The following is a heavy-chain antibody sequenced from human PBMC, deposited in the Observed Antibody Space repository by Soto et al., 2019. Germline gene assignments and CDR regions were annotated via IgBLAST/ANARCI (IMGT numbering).Heavy chain of an antibody. CDR2: IWYDGSNK. Sequence: QVQLVESGGGVVQPGRSLRLSCAASGFTFSSYGMHWVRQAPGKGLEWVAVIWYDGSNKYYADSVKGRFTISRDNSKNTLYLQMNSLRAEDTAVYYCARPYGSGSYYNAPDYWGQGTLVTVSS. D-gene: IGHD3-10*01. V-gene: IGHV3-33*01. CDR3: ARPYGSGSYYNAPDY. CDR1: GFTFSSYG. J-gene: IGHJ4*02.